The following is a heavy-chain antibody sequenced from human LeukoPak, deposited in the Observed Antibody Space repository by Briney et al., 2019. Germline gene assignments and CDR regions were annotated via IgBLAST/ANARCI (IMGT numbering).Heavy chain of an antibody. V-gene: IGHV4-34*01. CDR1: GGSFSSYF. Sequence: SETLSLTCAVYGGSFSSYFWSWIRPSAGKGLEWVGEINHSGSTNYNPSLKSRVTISLGTSKNQFSLRLSSVTAAATAVYYCAYSGSNYPDYWGQGTLVIVSS. CDR2: INHSGST. CDR3: AYSGSNYPDY. D-gene: IGHD1-26*01. J-gene: IGHJ4*02.